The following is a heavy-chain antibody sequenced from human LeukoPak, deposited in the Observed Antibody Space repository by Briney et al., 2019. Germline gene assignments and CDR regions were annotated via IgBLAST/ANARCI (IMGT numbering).Heavy chain of an antibody. CDR2: TYYRSQWFI. V-gene: IGHV6-1*01. CDR1: GDSVSSDSAA. Sequence: SQTLSLTCAISGDSVSSDSAAWNWIRQSPSRGLEWLGRTYYRSQWFIDYAVSVKTRITIESDTSRNQFSLELNSVTPEDTGVYYCARGSGYYDTGSFSFVDNWGQGTQVTVSS. J-gene: IGHJ4*02. CDR3: ARGSGYYDTGSFSFVDN. D-gene: IGHD3-22*01.